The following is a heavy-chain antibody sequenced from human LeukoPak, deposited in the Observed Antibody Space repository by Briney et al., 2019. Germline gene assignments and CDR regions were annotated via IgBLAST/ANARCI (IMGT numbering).Heavy chain of an antibody. D-gene: IGHD3-10*01. V-gene: IGHV3-23*01. CDR3: ARPQTYYYGSESYYDY. Sequence: GGSLRLSCAASGYTFSSYAMSWVRQATGKGLEWVAYISGGGHITNYADSVKGRFTISRDNSKNTVYLQMNSLRAEDTAVYYCARPQTYYYGSESYYDYWGQGTLVTVSS. J-gene: IGHJ4*02. CDR1: GYTFSSYA. CDR2: ISGGGHIT.